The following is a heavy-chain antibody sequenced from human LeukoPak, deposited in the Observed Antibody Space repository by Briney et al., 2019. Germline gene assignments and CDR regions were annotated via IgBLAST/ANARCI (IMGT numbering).Heavy chain of an antibody. CDR1: GYTFTGYY. Sequence: ASVKVSCKASGYTFTGYYMHWVRQAPGQGLEWMGWINPNSGGTNYAQKFQGWVTMTRDTSISTAYMELSRLRSDDTAVYYCARAFEAGLSPYYFDYWGQGTLVTVSS. CDR3: ARAFEAGLSPYYFDY. V-gene: IGHV1-2*04. CDR2: INPNSGGT. D-gene: IGHD2/OR15-2a*01. J-gene: IGHJ4*02.